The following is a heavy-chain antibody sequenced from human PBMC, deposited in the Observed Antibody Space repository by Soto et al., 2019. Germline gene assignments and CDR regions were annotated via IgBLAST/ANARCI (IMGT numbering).Heavy chain of an antibody. CDR2: IGTAGDT. V-gene: IGHV3-13*01. CDR3: ARSGYSSSWSSGSHFYGMDV. D-gene: IGHD6-13*01. Sequence: PGGPLRLSCAASGFTFSSYDMHWVRQATGKGLEWVSAIGTAGDTYYPGSVKGRFTISRENAKNSLYLQMNSLRAGDTAVYYCARSGYSSSWSSGSHFYGMDVWGQGTTVTVSS. CDR1: GFTFSSYD. J-gene: IGHJ6*02.